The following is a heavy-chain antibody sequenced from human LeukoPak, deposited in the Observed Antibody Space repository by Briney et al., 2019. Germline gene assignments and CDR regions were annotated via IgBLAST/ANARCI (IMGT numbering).Heavy chain of an antibody. CDR3: ARDMDIVVVTAGALDY. CDR2: IRYDGSNK. J-gene: IGHJ4*02. D-gene: IGHD2-21*02. Sequence: GGSLRLSCAASGFTFSSYGMHWVRQAPGKGLEWVAFIRYDGSNKYYADSVKGRFTISRDNSKNTLYLQMNSLRAEDTAVYYYARDMDIVVVTAGALDYWGQGTLVTVSS. CDR1: GFTFSSYG. V-gene: IGHV3-30*02.